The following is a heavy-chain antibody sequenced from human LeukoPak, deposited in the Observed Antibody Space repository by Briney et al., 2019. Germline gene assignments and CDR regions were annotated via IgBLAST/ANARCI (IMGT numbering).Heavy chain of an antibody. V-gene: IGHV3-66*01. CDR3: AREDY. Sequence: GGSLRLSCAASGFIVSSNYMSWVRQAPGKGLEWVSVIYSGGSTYYADFVKGRFTISRDNSKNTLYLQMNSLRVEDTAVYYCAREDYWGQGTLVTVSS. J-gene: IGHJ4*02. CDR2: IYSGGST. CDR1: GFIVSSNY.